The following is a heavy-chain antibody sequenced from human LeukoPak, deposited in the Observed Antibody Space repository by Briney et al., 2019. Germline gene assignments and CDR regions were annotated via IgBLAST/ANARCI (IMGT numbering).Heavy chain of an antibody. J-gene: IGHJ5*01. Sequence: SETLSLTCTVSGYSISSGYYWGWIRQPPGKGLEWIGSIYHSGSTYYNPSLKSRVTISVDTSKNQFSLKLSSVTAADTAVYYCARERLGPFDSWGQGTLVTVSS. V-gene: IGHV4-38-2*02. D-gene: IGHD6-19*01. CDR1: GYSISSGYY. CDR3: ARERLGPFDS. CDR2: IYHSGST.